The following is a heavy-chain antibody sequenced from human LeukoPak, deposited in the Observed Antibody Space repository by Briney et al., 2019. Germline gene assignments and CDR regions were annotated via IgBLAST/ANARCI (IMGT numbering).Heavy chain of an antibody. J-gene: IGHJ4*02. D-gene: IGHD2-2*01. Sequence: PGGSLRLSCEASGVTFSSYGLHWVRQAPGKGLEWVALISYDGDNKYYADSVRGRFTISRDNSKNTVYLQMNSLRAEDTAAYYCAKGDCSRTTCYQYNYWGQGTLVTVSS. CDR1: GVTFSSYG. CDR2: ISYDGDNK. CDR3: AKGDCSRTTCYQYNY. V-gene: IGHV3-30*18.